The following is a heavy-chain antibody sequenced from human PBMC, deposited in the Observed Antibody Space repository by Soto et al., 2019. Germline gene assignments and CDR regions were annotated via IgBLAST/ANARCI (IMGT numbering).Heavy chain of an antibody. CDR3: ARDNRCSSTSCYDDYYYGMDV. J-gene: IGHJ6*02. Sequence: QVQLQESGPGLVKPSQTLSLTCTVSGGSISSGGYYWSWIRQHPGKGLEWIGYIYYSGSTYYNPSLKSRVTISVDTSKNQFSLKLSSVTAADTAVYYCARDNRCSSTSCYDDYYYGMDVWGQGTTVTVSS. V-gene: IGHV4-31*03. CDR1: GGSISSGGYY. D-gene: IGHD2-2*01. CDR2: IYYSGST.